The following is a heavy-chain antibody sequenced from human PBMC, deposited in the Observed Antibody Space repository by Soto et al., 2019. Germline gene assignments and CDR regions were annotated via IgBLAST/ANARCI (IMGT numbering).Heavy chain of an antibody. CDR3: AILGTYYFDNSDNYFDF. CDR1: GYTLTRYS. V-gene: IGHV1-3*01. D-gene: IGHD3-22*01. J-gene: IGHJ4*02. Sequence: ASVKVSCKASGYTLTRYSIQWVRQAPGQRLEWMGWINAGNGNTKFSQKFQGRVTITRDTSASTAYMELRGLRSEDTAVYYCAILGTYYFDNSDNYFDFWGQGTLVTVSS. CDR2: INAGNGNT.